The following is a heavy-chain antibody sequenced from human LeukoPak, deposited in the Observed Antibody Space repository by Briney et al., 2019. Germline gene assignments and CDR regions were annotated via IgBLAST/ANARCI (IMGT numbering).Heavy chain of an antibody. CDR3: ASQYYYAMDV. CDR2: ISDSGRTI. Sequence: PGGSLRLSCAASGFTFSDYYMSWIRQAPGKGLEWVSHISDSGRTIYYADSVKGRFTTSRDNAKNSLYLQMNSLRAEDTAVYYCASQYYYAMDVWGQGTTVTVSS. V-gene: IGHV3-11*01. J-gene: IGHJ6*02. CDR1: GFTFSDYY.